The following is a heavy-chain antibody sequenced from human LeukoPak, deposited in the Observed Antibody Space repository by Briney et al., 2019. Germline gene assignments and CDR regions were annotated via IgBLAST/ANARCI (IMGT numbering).Heavy chain of an antibody. D-gene: IGHD1-26*01. CDR1: GGSISSYY. V-gene: IGHV4-4*07. CDR2: IYASGST. CDR3: AREVGATVLDY. Sequence: PSETLSLTCIVSGGSISSYYWSWIRQPAGKGLEWIGRIYASGSTNYNPSVKSRVTMSVDTSKNQFSLKVSSVTAADTAVYYCAREVGATVLDYWGQGTLVTVSS. J-gene: IGHJ4*02.